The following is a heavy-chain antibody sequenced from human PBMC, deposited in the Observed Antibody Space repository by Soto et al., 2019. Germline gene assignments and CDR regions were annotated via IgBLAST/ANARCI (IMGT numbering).Heavy chain of an antibody. V-gene: IGHV3-48*01. Sequence: EVQLVESGGGLAQPGGSLRLSCAASGFTFNDYAMNWVRQAPGKGLEWISYINGRSNVINYADSLRGRFTISRDNAKNSLYLQITSLRVEDTAVYYCAINFRSGYRFFDYWGQGTLVTVS. CDR1: GFTFNDYA. D-gene: IGHD3-3*01. J-gene: IGHJ4*02. CDR3: AINFRSGYRFFDY. CDR2: INGRSNVI.